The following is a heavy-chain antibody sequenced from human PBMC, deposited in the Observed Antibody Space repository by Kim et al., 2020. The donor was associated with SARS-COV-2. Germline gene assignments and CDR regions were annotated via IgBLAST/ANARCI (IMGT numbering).Heavy chain of an antibody. J-gene: IGHJ3*02. Sequence: KGRFTISRDDSKNTLYLQMNSLKTEDTAVYYCTTDEADGSGRPETAGFDIWGQGTMVTVSS. V-gene: IGHV3-15*01. D-gene: IGHD3-10*01. CDR3: TTDEADGSGRPETAGFDI.